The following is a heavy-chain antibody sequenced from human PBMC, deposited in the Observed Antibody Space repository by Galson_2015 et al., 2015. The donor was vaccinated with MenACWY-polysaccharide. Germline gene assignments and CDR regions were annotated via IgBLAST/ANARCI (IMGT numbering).Heavy chain of an antibody. CDR1: GFTFSTYA. V-gene: IGHV3-30*18. CDR3: VKSGYTGGSYGYFDS. J-gene: IGHJ4*02. D-gene: IGHD1-26*01. CDR2: ISSSGDDK. Sequence: SLRLSCAASGFTFSTYAMHWVRQAPGQGLEWMATISSSGDDKYYADSVKGRFTISRDNSNNTLYLEMSSLRAGDTAVYYCVKSGYTGGSYGYFDSWGQGTLGTVSS.